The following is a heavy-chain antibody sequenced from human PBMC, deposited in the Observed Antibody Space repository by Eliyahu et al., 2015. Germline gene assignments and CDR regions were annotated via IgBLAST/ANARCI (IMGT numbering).Heavy chain of an antibody. J-gene: IGHJ2*01. D-gene: IGHD3-22*01. CDR1: GFPSGSYT. V-gene: IGHV3-21*01. Sequence: EVQLVESGGGLVKPGGSLRLSCAASGFPSGSYTIHWVRQAPGKGLEWVSSISSSGVYMYYADSVKGRFTISRDNAKKSLYLQLDSLRAEDTAVYYCARLGVNWYFDLWGRGTLVTVSS. CDR3: ARLGVNWYFDL. CDR2: ISSSGVYM.